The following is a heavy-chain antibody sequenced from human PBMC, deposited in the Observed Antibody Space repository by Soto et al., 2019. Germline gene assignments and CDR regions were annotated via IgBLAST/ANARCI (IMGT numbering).Heavy chain of an antibody. V-gene: IGHV4-59*01. CDR1: GGSISIYY. J-gene: IGHJ4*02. CDR2: IYYSGST. CDR3: ARDFQDDYSNYGTFDY. D-gene: IGHD4-4*01. Sequence: AEPLSLTYTVSGGSISIYYWSWIRQPPGKGLEWIGYIYYSGSTNYNPSLKSRVTISVDTSKNQFSLKLSSVTAADTAVYYCARDFQDDYSNYGTFDYWGQGNLVTVSS.